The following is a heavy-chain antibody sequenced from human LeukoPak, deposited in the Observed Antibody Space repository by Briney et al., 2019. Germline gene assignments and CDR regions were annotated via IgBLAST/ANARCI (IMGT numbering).Heavy chain of an antibody. V-gene: IGHV3-7*01. CDR2: IKQDGIET. CDR3: ARFIASPGPDAFDI. J-gene: IGHJ3*02. CDR1: GFNSGNYW. D-gene: IGHD6-13*01. Sequence: PGGSLRLSCAASGFNSGNYWMSWVRQAPGQRLEWLANIKQDGIETYYLDSVRGRFTISRDSARNSVYLQMNSLRADETAVHFCARFIASPGPDAFDIWGQGTLVTVSS.